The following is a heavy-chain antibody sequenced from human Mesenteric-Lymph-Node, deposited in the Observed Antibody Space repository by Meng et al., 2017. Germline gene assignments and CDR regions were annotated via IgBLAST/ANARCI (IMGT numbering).Heavy chain of an antibody. J-gene: IGHJ4*02. V-gene: IGHV1-2*06. CDR3: ASLAAGSGMFDY. CDR2: IHPNSGDT. D-gene: IGHD6-25*01. Sequence: ASVKVSCKTSGYTFTDYYMQWVRQAPGHGLEWVGRIHPNSGDTYYAQKFQGRVTMTRDTSISTAYMELNRLTSDDTAVYYCASLAAGSGMFDYWGQGTLVTVSS. CDR1: GYTFTDYY.